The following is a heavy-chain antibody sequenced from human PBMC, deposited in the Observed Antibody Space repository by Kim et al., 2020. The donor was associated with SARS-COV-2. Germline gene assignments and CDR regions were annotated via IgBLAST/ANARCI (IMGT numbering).Heavy chain of an antibody. Sequence: SETLSLTCTVSGGSISSGGYYWSWIRQHPGKGLEWIGYIYYSGSTYYNPSLKSRVTISVDTSKNQFSLKLSSVTAADTAVYYCASSGLRYFDWLREGYWFDPWGQGTLVTVSS. V-gene: IGHV4-31*03. J-gene: IGHJ5*02. D-gene: IGHD3-9*01. CDR1: GGSISSGGYY. CDR2: IYYSGST. CDR3: ASSGLRYFDWLREGYWFDP.